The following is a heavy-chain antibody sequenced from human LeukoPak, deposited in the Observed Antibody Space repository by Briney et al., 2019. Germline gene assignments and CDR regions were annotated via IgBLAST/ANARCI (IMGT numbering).Heavy chain of an antibody. CDR2: ITSDGYNT. D-gene: IGHD7-27*01. CDR1: GFAFSTFI. J-gene: IGHJ4*02. CDR3: AKDHLSWGSSFDF. Sequence: PGGSLRLSCAASGFAFSTFIMNWVRQAPGKGLEWASAITSDGYNTHYADSVKGRFTIFRDNSKNTLYLQMSSLRAEDTAVYYCAKDHLSWGSSFDFWGQGTLVTVSS. V-gene: IGHV3-23*01.